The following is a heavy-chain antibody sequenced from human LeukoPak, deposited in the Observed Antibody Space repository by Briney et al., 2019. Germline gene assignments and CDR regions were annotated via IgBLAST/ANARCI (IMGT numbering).Heavy chain of an antibody. Sequence: SETLSLTCTVSGGSISSSSYYWSWIRQPPGQGLEWIGHIYHSGSTFYNPSLKSRVSISVDTSKNQFSLKLSSVTAADTAVYYCVGDALYSSTWYPGPWGQGTLVTVSS. CDR2: IYHSGST. V-gene: IGHV4-30-4*01. CDR3: VGDALYSSTWYPGP. CDR1: GGSISSSSYY. D-gene: IGHD6-13*01. J-gene: IGHJ5*02.